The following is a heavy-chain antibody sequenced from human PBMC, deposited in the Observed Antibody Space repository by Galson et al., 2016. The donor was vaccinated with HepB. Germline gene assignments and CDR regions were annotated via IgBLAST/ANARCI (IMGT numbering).Heavy chain of an antibody. V-gene: IGHV3-33*01. CDR1: GFTFSSYG. D-gene: IGHD4-11*01. CDR2: IWYDGSNK. Sequence: SLRLSCAASGFTFSSYGMHWVRPAPGKGLEWVAVIWYDGSNKYYADSVKGPFAISRDNSKNTLYLQMNSLRAEDTAVYYCARDPVASSTWYYFDYWGQGTLVTVSS. CDR3: ARDPVASSTWYYFDY. J-gene: IGHJ4*02.